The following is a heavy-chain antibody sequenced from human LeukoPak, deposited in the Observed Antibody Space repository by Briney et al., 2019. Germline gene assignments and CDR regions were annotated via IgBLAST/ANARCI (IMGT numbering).Heavy chain of an antibody. V-gene: IGHV4-39*02. Sequence: WVGQAPGKGLEWVGSIYYGGSTYYNPSLKSRVAISVDPSKNYFSLNLRSVTAADAGVYYCASNRGYTYGFDAWGQGALVTVSS. D-gene: IGHD5-18*01. CDR3: ASNRGYTYGFDA. J-gene: IGHJ4*02. CDR2: IYYGGST.